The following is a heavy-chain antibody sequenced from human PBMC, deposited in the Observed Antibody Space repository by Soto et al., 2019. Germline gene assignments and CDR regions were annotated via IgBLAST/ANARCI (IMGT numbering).Heavy chain of an antibody. CDR2: IYTDGSRT. Sequence: EVQLVESGGGLVQPGGSLRLSCAASGFTFSSYWMHWVRQAPGKGLVWVSRIYTDGSRTSYVDSVKGRFTISRDNAKNTRYLQMNSLRAEDTAVYYCARGAGGYYYMDVWGKGTTVTVSS. CDR3: ARGAGGYYYMDV. CDR1: GFTFSSYW. J-gene: IGHJ6*03. V-gene: IGHV3-74*01. D-gene: IGHD3-10*01.